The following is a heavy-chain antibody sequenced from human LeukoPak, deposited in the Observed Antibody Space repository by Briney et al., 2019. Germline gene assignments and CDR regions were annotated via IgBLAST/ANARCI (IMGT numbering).Heavy chain of an antibody. CDR1: GGSFSSGDYY. J-gene: IGHJ3*02. D-gene: IGHD3-22*01. Sequence: SETLSLTCTVSGGSFSSGDYYWSWIRQPPGKGLEWIGYIYYSGSTYYNPSLKSRVTISVDTSKNQFSLKLSSVTAADTAVYYCARDSYYYDSSGYQRRDAFDIWGQGTMVTVSS. CDR2: IYYSGST. V-gene: IGHV4-30-4*01. CDR3: ARDSYYYDSSGYQRRDAFDI.